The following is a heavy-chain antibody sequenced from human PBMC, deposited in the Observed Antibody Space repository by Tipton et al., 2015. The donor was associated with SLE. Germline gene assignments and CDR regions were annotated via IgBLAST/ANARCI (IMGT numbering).Heavy chain of an antibody. CDR1: GGSISSDDYY. V-gene: IGHV4-31*03. CDR2: MSYSGST. D-gene: IGHD2-21*01. J-gene: IGHJ6*02. Sequence: TLSLTCTVSGGSISSDDYYWTWIRQHPGKGLEWIGHMSYSGSTYYNPSLKSRITISVDTSKNHFSLKLSSVTAADTAVYYCAKTPTYCGDDCYPTEYYYYGMDVWGQGTTVTVSS. CDR3: AKTPTYCGDDCYPTEYYYYGMDV.